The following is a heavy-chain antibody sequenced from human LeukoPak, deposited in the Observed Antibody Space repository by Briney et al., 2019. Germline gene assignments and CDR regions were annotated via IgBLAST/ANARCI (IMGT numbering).Heavy chain of an antibody. V-gene: IGHV1-46*01. D-gene: IGHD1-26*01. CDR1: GYTFTFYY. J-gene: IGHJ4*02. Sequence: GASVKVSCKASGYTFTFYYMHWVRQAPGQGLEWMGIINPAGGSTTYAQKFQGRLTMTRDTSTSTVSMELSSLKSEDTALYYCAGGSGSLDYWGQGTLVTVSS. CDR3: AGGSGSLDY. CDR2: INPAGGST.